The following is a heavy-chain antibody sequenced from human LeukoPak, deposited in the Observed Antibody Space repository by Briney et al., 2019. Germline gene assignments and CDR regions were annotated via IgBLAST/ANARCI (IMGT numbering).Heavy chain of an antibody. J-gene: IGHJ4*02. Sequence: SETLSLTCTVSSGSISNGGYYWSWIRQHPGKGLEWIGYIYYSGSTYYTPSLTSRVTISVDTSKNQFSLKLYSVTAADTAVYYCASQIRYYYDSGGYPSFFDYWGQGTLVTVFS. CDR1: SGSISNGGYY. V-gene: IGHV4-31*03. CDR3: ASQIRYYYDSGGYPSFFDY. D-gene: IGHD3-22*01. CDR2: IYYSGST.